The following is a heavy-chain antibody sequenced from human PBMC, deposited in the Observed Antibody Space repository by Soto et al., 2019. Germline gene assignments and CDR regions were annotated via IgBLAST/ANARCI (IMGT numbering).Heavy chain of an antibody. D-gene: IGHD6-6*01. J-gene: IGHJ6*03. CDR1: GFTVSSNY. Sequence: RGSLRLSCAASGFTVSSNYMSWVRQAPGEGLEWVSLLYTGGNAYYADAVKDRFTISRDNSMNTLYLQMNSLRAEDTAVYYCAREIRPPLAARTYYMDVWGKGITVTVSS. CDR2: LYTGGNA. V-gene: IGHV3-66*01. CDR3: AREIRPPLAARTYYMDV.